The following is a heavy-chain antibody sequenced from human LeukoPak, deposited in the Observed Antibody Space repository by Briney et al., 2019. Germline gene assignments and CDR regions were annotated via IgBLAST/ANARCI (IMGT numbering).Heavy chain of an antibody. V-gene: IGHV3-30*02. CDR2: IGHDGTKV. CDR1: GFTFSTYG. CDR3: AKDHVTWGNRYFDH. Sequence: GGSLRLSCAASGFTFSTYGMHWVRQAPGKGLEWVAFIGHDGTKVYYADSVQGRFTISRDNSKNTLYLEMNSLSGEDTALYYCAKDHVTWGNRYFDHWGQGTLGTVSS. J-gene: IGHJ4*02. D-gene: IGHD3-16*01.